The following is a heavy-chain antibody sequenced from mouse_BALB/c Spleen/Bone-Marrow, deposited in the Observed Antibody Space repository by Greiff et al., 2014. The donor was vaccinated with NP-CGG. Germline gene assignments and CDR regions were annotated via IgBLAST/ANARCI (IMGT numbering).Heavy chain of an antibody. CDR2: ISSGSSTI. D-gene: IGHD3-3*01. CDR1: GFTFSSFG. J-gene: IGHJ4*01. V-gene: IGHV5-17*02. Sequence: EVQVVESGGGLVQPGGSRKLSCAASGFTFSSFGMHWVRQAPEKGLEWVAYISSGSSTIYYADTMKGRFTISRDNPKNTLFLQMASLRSEDTAMYYCTRSGTLGSMDYWGQETSVTVSS. CDR3: TRSGTLGSMDY.